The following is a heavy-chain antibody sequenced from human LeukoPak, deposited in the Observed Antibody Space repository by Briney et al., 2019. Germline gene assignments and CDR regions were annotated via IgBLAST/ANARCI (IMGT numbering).Heavy chain of an antibody. D-gene: IGHD6-19*01. Sequence: GGSLRLSCAASGFAFSDYYMSWIRQAPGKGLEWVSYISSSGSTIYYADSVKGRFTISRDNAKNSLYLQMNSLRAEDTAVYYCARGRSSGWYLEEFDYWGQGTLVTVSS. CDR2: ISSSGSTI. J-gene: IGHJ4*02. V-gene: IGHV3-11*04. CDR1: GFAFSDYY. CDR3: ARGRSSGWYLEEFDY.